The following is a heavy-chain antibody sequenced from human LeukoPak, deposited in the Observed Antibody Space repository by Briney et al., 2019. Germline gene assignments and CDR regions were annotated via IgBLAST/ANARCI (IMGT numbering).Heavy chain of an antibody. J-gene: IGHJ5*02. CDR2: ISSSSSYI. Sequence: PGGSLRLSCAASGFTFSSYSMNWVRQAPGKGLEWVSSISSSSSYIYYADSVKGRFTISRDNAKNSLYLRMNSLRAEDTAVYYCASTMVRGVRTRMNWFDPWGQGTLVTVSS. D-gene: IGHD3-10*01. V-gene: IGHV3-21*01. CDR3: ASTMVRGVRTRMNWFDP. CDR1: GFTFSSYS.